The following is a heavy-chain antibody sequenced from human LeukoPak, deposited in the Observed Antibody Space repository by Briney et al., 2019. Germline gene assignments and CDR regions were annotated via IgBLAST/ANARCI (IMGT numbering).Heavy chain of an antibody. CDR3: ARGTGNYGDYVVY. D-gene: IGHD4-17*01. CDR1: GYTFTGYY. J-gene: IGHJ4*02. CDR2: INPNSGGT. Sequence: ASVKVSCKASGYTFTGYYMHWVRQAPGQGLEWMGRINPNSGGTNYAQKFQGRVTMTRGTSISTAYMELSRLRSDDTAVYYCARGTGNYGDYVVYWGQGTLVTVSS. V-gene: IGHV1-2*06.